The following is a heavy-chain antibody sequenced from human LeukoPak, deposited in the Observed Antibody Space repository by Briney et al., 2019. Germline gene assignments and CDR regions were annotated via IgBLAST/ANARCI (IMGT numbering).Heavy chain of an antibody. CDR1: GFALSDFY. CDR3: AKDSPDSSGYYKLDY. D-gene: IGHD3-22*01. J-gene: IGHJ4*02. Sequence: GGSLRLSCVASGFALSDFYMTWIRQAPGKGLEWVSYITGDSTTIYHADSVKGRFTISRDSSKNTLYLQMNSLRAEDTAVYYCAKDSPDSSGYYKLDYWGQGTLVTVSS. V-gene: IGHV3-11*04. CDR2: ITGDSTTI.